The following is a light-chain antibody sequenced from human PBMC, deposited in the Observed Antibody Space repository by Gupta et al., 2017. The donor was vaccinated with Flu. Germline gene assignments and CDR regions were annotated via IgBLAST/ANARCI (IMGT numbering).Light chain of an antibody. V-gene: IGKV1-39*01. CDR1: QSISSY. J-gene: IGKJ4*01. CDR3: QQSYSNPMVT. CDR2: AAS. Sequence: DIQMTQSPSSLSASVGDRVTITCRASQSISSYLNWYQQKPGKAPKLLIYAASSLQSGVPSRFSGSGDGTDFTLTISSRQQEDFASYYCQQSYSNPMVTFGGGTKVEIK.